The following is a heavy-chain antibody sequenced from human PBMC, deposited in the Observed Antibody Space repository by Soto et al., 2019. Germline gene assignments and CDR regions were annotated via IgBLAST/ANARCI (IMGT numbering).Heavy chain of an antibody. CDR1: GYSFSSYA. V-gene: IGHV1-18*01. CDR2: ISAHNGKT. J-gene: IGHJ4*02. CDR3: ARVDRAMVTASY. D-gene: IGHD5-18*01. Sequence: QVQLVQSGAEVKKPGASVKVSCKASGYSFSSYAISWVRQAPGQGLEWMGWISAHNGKTNYPQKLQGRVTMTKDTPTMTAYRELSSLRSDDTGVYYCARVDRAMVTASYWGQGTLVTVSS.